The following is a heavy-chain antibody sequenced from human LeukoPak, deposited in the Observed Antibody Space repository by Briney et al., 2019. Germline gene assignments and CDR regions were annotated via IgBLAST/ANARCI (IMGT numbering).Heavy chain of an antibody. J-gene: IGHJ4*02. D-gene: IGHD3-3*01. CDR2: ISGSDGST. CDR3: AKDGYDFWSAYQIDL. V-gene: IGHV3-23*01. CDR1: GFTFSNYA. Sequence: PGGSLRLSCAASGFTFSNYAMTGLRQAPGKGREGVSAISGSDGSTYYSDTVTGRFTISRDNSKTTLYLQMTSLRTDDTAVYYCAKDGYDFWSAYQIDLWGQGTLVTVSS.